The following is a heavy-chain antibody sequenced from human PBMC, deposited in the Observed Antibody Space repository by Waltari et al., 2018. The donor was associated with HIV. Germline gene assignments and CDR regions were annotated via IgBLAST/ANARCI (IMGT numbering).Heavy chain of an antibody. CDR1: GYSFIYYW. V-gene: IGHV5-51*01. CDR3: ARRIAAIGGGFDY. Sequence: EVQLVQSGAEVKKPGESLKISCKGFGYSFIYYWIGWVPQKPGKGLEWMGIIYLGDSDIRYSPAFRGQVTISADKSISTVYLQWSSLKASDTALYFCARRIAAIGGGFDYWGQGTLVTVSS. D-gene: IGHD6-13*01. J-gene: IGHJ4*02. CDR2: IYLGDSDI.